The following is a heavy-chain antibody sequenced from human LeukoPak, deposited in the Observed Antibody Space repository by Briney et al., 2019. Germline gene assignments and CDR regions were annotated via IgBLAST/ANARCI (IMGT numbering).Heavy chain of an antibody. CDR3: AREAAPYYYDSSGPQRDAFDI. V-gene: IGHV4-39*07. J-gene: IGHJ3*02. CDR2: IYYSGNT. Sequence: SETLSLTCTVSGDSISTSNSYWGWIRQPPGKGLEWIGSIYYSGNTYYNASLKSRVTISVDTSKNQFSLKLSSVTAADTAVYYCAREAAPYYYDSSGPQRDAFDIWGQGTMVTVSS. CDR1: GDSISTSNSY. D-gene: IGHD3-22*01.